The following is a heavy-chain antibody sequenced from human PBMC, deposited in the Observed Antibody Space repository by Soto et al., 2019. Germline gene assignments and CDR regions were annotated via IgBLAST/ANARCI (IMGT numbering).Heavy chain of an antibody. V-gene: IGHV4-59*01. D-gene: IGHD2-15*01. CDR1: GGSISSYY. CDR2: IYYSGST. CDR3: ARSHGGYCSGGSCRINWFDP. Sequence: AETLSLTCTVSGGSISSYYWSWIRQPPGKGLEWIGYIYYSGSTNYNPSLKSRVTISVDTSKNQFSLKLSSVTAADTAVYYCARSHGGYCSGGSCRINWFDPWGQGTLVTVS. J-gene: IGHJ5*02.